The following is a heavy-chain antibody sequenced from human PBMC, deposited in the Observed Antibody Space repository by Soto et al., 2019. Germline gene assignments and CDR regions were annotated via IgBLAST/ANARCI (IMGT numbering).Heavy chain of an antibody. V-gene: IGHV1-2*04. CDR1: GYTFTGYY. D-gene: IGHD1-26*01. J-gene: IGHJ3*02. CDR3: ARDIPSYSGSYYSVAFDI. Sequence: ASVKVSCKASGYTFTGYYMHWVRQAPGQGLEWMGWINPNSGGTNYAQKFQGWVTMTRDTPISTAYMELSRLRSDDTAVYYCARDIPSYSGSYYSVAFDIWGQGTMVTVSS. CDR2: INPNSGGT.